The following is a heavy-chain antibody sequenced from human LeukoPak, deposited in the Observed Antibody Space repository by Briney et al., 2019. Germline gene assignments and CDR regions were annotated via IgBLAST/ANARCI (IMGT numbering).Heavy chain of an antibody. Sequence: PGGSLRLSCAASGFTFSSYSMNWVRQAPGKGLEWVSYISTSSGTIYYADSVKGRFTISRDNAKNSLYLQMNSLRDEDTAVYYCARTLTGMAVAGPKGFDYWGRGSLVTVSS. CDR2: ISTSSGTI. CDR1: GFTFSSYS. V-gene: IGHV3-48*02. J-gene: IGHJ4*02. CDR3: ARTLTGMAVAGPKGFDY. D-gene: IGHD6-19*01.